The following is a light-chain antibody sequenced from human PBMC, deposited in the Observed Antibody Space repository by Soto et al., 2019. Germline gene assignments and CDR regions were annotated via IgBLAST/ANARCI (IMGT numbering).Light chain of an antibody. V-gene: IGKV1-5*03. Sequence: EIQVTQAPSTLSASVRDIVIMTCGXAWFQQKPVKAPKLLTSKASSLQNGVQSRLSGSGSGKDFTLILRSLQPDDFATYYCKQYNPYSPWTFGQGTKVDIK. CDR2: KAS. J-gene: IGKJ1*01. CDR3: KQYNPYSPWT.